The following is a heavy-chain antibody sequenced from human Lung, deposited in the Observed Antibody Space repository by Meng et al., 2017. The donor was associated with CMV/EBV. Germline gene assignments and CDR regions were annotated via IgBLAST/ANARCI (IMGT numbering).Heavy chain of an antibody. J-gene: IGHJ4*02. CDR1: GYTFTSYG. Sequence: SVKVSXKASGYTFTSYGIIWVRQAPGQGLEWMGWISPYDGNTNYAQTLQDRVTMTTDTPTSTAYMELRSLRSDDTAVYFCARERGYCGTTSCSYYFDYWGQGTXVNGAS. V-gene: IGHV1-18*01. D-gene: IGHD2-2*01. CDR2: ISPYDGNT. CDR3: ARERGYCGTTSCSYYFDY.